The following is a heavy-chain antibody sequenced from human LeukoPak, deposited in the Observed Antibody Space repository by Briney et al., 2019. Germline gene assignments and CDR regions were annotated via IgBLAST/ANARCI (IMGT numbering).Heavy chain of an antibody. CDR3: ARGRSSMVRGYYYYYMDV. CDR2: MYHSGST. Sequence: SETLSLTCTVSGYSISSGHYWGWIRQPPGKGLEWIGSMYHSGSTYYNPPLKSRVTISVDTSKNQFSLKLSSVTAADTAVYYCARGRSSMVRGYYYYYMDVWGKGTTVTISS. J-gene: IGHJ6*03. CDR1: GYSISSGHY. D-gene: IGHD3-10*01. V-gene: IGHV4-38-2*02.